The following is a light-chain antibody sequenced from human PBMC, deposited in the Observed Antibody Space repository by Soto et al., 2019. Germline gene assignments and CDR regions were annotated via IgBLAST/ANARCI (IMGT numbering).Light chain of an antibody. Sequence: PSTRSLSPGARTTLSCRASQSISSWLAWYQQKPGKAPNLLISAASTLQSGVPSRFSGSGSGTDFTLTISSLEPEDFAVYYCQQRNNWPLTFGGGTKVDI. CDR2: AAS. CDR3: QQRNNWPLT. CDR1: QSISSW. J-gene: IGKJ4*02. V-gene: IGKV1-5*01.